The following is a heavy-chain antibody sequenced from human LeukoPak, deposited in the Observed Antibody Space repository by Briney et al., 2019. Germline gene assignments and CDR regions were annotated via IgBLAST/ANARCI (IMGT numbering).Heavy chain of an antibody. D-gene: IGHD5-12*01. V-gene: IGHV4-59*01. Sequence: PSETLSLTCTVSGGSISSYYWSWIRQPPGKGLEWIGYIYYSGSTNYNPSLKSRVTISVDTSKNQFSLKLSSVTAADTAVYYCARARYSGYDHYFDDWGQGTLVTVSS. CDR1: GGSISSYY. J-gene: IGHJ4*02. CDR2: IYYSGST. CDR3: ARARYSGYDHYFDD.